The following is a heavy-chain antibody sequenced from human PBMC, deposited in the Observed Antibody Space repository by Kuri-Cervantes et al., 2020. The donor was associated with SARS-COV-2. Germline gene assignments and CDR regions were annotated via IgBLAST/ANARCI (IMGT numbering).Heavy chain of an antibody. J-gene: IGHJ5*02. CDR3: ARGPLYSSSWYDWFDP. Sequence: GESLKISCAASGFSFSNFGMHWVRQAPGKGLEWVAAMWSGGSNKYYADSVKGRFTISRDNAKNTLYLQMNSLRAEDTAVYYCARGPLYSSSWYDWFDPWGQGTLVTVSS. CDR1: GFSFSNFG. V-gene: IGHV3-33*01. D-gene: IGHD6-13*01. CDR2: MWSGGSNK.